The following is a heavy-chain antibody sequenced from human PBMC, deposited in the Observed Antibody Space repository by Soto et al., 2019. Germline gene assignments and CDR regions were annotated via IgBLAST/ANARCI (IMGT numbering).Heavy chain of an antibody. CDR3: ARDSGAVAAAGGHYYYYYGMDV. V-gene: IGHV3-48*02. J-gene: IGHJ6*02. CDR2: ISSSSSTI. CDR1: GFTFSSYS. D-gene: IGHD6-13*01. Sequence: VSLRLSCAASGFTFSSYSMNWVRQAAGKGLEWVSYISSSSSTIYYADSVKGRFTISRDNAKNSLYLQMNSLRDEDTAVYYCARDSGAVAAAGGHYYYYYGMDVWGQGTTVTVSS.